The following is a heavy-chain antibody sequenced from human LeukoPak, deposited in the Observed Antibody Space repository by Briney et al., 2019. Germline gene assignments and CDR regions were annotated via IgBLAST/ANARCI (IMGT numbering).Heavy chain of an antibody. D-gene: IGHD5-18*01. Sequence: SETLSLTCIVSGGSISSSTYYWGWIRQSPGKGLEWIGSIYYSGSTYYNPSLKSRVTISLDTSQNQFSLKVSSMIAADTAVYYCASARFVNWIHVGYMDVWGKGTTVTVSS. J-gene: IGHJ6*03. CDR2: IYYSGST. CDR3: ASARFVNWIHVGYMDV. V-gene: IGHV4-39*07. CDR1: GGSISSSTYY.